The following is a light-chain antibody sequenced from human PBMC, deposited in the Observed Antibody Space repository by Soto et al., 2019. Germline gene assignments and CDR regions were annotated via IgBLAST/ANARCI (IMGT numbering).Light chain of an antibody. V-gene: IGKV3-11*01. Sequence: EIVLTQSPATLSLSPGERATLSCRASQSVSSYLAWYQQKPGQAPRLLIFDASNRATGIPARFSGSGSGTDFTLTINSLEPEDFAVYYCQQRSNWPLTFGGGTKVEI. CDR2: DAS. J-gene: IGKJ4*01. CDR3: QQRSNWPLT. CDR1: QSVSSY.